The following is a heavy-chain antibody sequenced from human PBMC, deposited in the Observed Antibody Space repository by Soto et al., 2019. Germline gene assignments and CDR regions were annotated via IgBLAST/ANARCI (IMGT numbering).Heavy chain of an antibody. J-gene: IGHJ3*02. D-gene: IGHD2-15*01. V-gene: IGHV4-31*03. Sequence: SETLSLTCTVSGGSISSGGYYWSWIRQHPGKGLEWIGYIYYSGSTYYNPSLKSRVTISVDTSKNQFSLKLSSVTAADTAVYYCASGGSCSGGSCFFTPLWAFDIWGQGTMVTVSS. CDR1: GGSISSGGYY. CDR2: IYYSGST. CDR3: ASGGSCSGGSCFFTPLWAFDI.